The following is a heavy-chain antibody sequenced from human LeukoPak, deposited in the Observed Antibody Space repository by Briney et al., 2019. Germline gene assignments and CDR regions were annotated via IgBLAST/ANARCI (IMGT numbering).Heavy chain of an antibody. CDR1: GGFVSSGSYY. Sequence: PSETLSLTCTVSGGFVSSGSYYWSWIRQPPGKGLEWIGHIYHTGSTNYNPSLKSRVTISLDTSKNQFSLKLTSVSAADTAVYYCARDVRTINVLTGYYRPYYFDYWGQGTLVTVSS. CDR2: IYHTGST. J-gene: IGHJ4*02. D-gene: IGHD3-9*01. CDR3: ARDVRTINVLTGYYRPYYFDY. V-gene: IGHV4-61*01.